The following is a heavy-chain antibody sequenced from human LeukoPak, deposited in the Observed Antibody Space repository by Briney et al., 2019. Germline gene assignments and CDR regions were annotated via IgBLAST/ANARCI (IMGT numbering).Heavy chain of an antibody. CDR1: GGSVGSSTYY. CDR2: IAYSGST. V-gene: IGHV4-39*01. Sequence: PSETLSLTCTVSGGSVGSSTYYWGWIRHPPEKRLDWIASIAYSGSTYNPSLKSRVTISVDTSKNQFSLKLSSVTAADTAVYYCARLGFCTSTSCTWGQGTLVTVSS. CDR3: ARLGFCTSTSCT. J-gene: IGHJ5*02. D-gene: IGHD2-2*01.